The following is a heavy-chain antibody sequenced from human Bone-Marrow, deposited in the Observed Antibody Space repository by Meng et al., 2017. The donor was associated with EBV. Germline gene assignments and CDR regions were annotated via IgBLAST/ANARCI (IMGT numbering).Heavy chain of an antibody. CDR2: INPNSGGT. CDR1: GYTFSGYN. CDR3: ARGRGYYGSGTYYAFDN. J-gene: IGHJ4*02. Sequence: LVQSGAEGTKPGASVKASCKASGYTFSGYNMHWVRQAPGQGLEWMGRINPNSGGTDYAQMFQGRATMTRDTSISTAYMELSRLRSDDTAVYYCARGRGYYGSGTYYAFDNWGQGTLVTVSS. V-gene: IGHV1-2*06. D-gene: IGHD3-10*01.